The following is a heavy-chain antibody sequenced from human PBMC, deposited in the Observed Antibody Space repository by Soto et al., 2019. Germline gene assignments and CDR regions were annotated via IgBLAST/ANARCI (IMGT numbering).Heavy chain of an antibody. J-gene: IGHJ4*02. CDR2: IDGHGVKT. D-gene: IGHD1-26*01. Sequence: GGSLRLSCAASGFSFSNNGMSWVRQTPGKGLQWVSYIDGHGVKTGYAESVKGRFTISRDNSRSTLFLQMNGLRVEDTAIYYCAKDGGVSLENFDHWGQGTLVTVSS. V-gene: IGHV3-23*01. CDR3: AKDGGVSLENFDH. CDR1: GFSFSNNG.